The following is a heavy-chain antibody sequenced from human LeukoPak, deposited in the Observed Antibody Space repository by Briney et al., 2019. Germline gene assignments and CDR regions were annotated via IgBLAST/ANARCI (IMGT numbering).Heavy chain of an antibody. CDR2: ISSSSSYI. V-gene: IGHV3-21*01. J-gene: IGHJ4*02. D-gene: IGHD3-10*01. CDR3: VRGVIEYFLEY. Sequence: PGRSLRLSCAASGFTFSSYSMNWVRQAPGKGLEWVSSISSSSSYIYCADSVKGRFTISRDNAKNSLYLQMNSLRAEDTAVYYCVRGVIEYFLEYWGQGTLVTVSS. CDR1: GFTFSSYS.